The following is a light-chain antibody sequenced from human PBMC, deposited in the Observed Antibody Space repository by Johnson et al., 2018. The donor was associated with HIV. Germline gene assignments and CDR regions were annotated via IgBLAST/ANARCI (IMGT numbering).Light chain of an antibody. J-gene: IGLJ1*01. CDR1: TSNIGNNY. CDR2: DNN. CDR3: GTWDTRLSAGHV. V-gene: IGLV1-51*01. Sequence: QSVLTQPPSVSAAPGQKVTISCSGSTSNIGNNYVSWYQQLPGKAPKLLIYDNNKRPSGIPDRFSGSKSGTSATLGITGLQTGDEAEYYCGTWDTRLSAGHVFGTGTKVTVL.